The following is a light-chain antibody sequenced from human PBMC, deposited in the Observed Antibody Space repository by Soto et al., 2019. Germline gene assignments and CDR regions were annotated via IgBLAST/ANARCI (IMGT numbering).Light chain of an antibody. J-gene: IGKJ3*01. V-gene: IGKV1-39*01. CDR1: NIGSKS. Sequence: PPSVSVAPGQTARITCGGNNIGSKSVHWYQQKPGTAPKLLIYDASSLESGVPSRFSGSGSGTDFTLTISSLQPEDFATYYCQQSYRAPLTFGPGTKVDIK. CDR3: QQSYRAPLT. CDR2: DAS.